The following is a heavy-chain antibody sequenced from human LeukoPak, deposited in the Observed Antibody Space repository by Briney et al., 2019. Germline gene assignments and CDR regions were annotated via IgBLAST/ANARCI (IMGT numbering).Heavy chain of an antibody. V-gene: IGHV3-11*01. Sequence: PGGSLRHSCAASGFTFSDYYMSWIRQAPGKGLEWISYAGSSGSPMNYADSVKGRFTISKDNAKNSLYLQMNSLRAEDTAMYYCARTGFDLWSGYYGARYFFDYWGQGTLVTVSS. D-gene: IGHD3-3*01. CDR3: ARTGFDLWSGYYGARYFFDY. CDR1: GFTFSDYY. CDR2: AGSSGSPM. J-gene: IGHJ4*02.